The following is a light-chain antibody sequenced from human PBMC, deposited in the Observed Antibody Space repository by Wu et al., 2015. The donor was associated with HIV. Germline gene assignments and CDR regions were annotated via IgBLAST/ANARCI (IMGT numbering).Light chain of an antibody. CDR3: QQYNSYPYS. CDR2: GAS. J-gene: IGKJ2*03. Sequence: KVMMQSPGNLSVSPGERVTLSCRASQSVDSDLAWYQQKPGQSPRLVIYGASTRAAGIPARFSGSGSGTEFTLTISSLQPEDFATYYCQQYNSYPYSFGQGTKLEIK. CDR1: QSVDSD. V-gene: IGKV3-15*01.